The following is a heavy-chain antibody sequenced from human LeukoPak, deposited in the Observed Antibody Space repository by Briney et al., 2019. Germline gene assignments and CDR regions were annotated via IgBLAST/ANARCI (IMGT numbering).Heavy chain of an antibody. J-gene: IGHJ4*02. CDR2: INSDGSST. CDR1: GLTFSSYW. V-gene: IGHV3-74*01. CDR3: AGPRDYYFDY. Sequence: PRGSLRPSCAASGLTFSSYWMHWVRQAAGKGLVWVSRINSDGSSTSYADSVKGRFTISRDNAKNTLYLQMNSLRAEDTAVYYCAGPRDYYFDYWGQGTLVTVSS. D-gene: IGHD3/OR15-3a*01.